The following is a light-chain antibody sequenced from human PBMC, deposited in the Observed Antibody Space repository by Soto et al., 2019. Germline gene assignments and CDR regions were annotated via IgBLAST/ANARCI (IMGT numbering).Light chain of an antibody. CDR2: KAS. Sequence: DIQMTQSPSTLSASVGDRVTITCRASQSISNWLAWYQQKPGKAPKLLIYKASSLEGGVPSRFSGSGSGTEFTLTISSLQPDDFASYYCQQYDSFLTFGGGTKVEIK. J-gene: IGKJ4*01. CDR1: QSISNW. V-gene: IGKV1-5*03. CDR3: QQYDSFLT.